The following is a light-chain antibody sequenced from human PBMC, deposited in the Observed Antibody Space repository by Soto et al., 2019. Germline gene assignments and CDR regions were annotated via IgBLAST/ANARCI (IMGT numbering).Light chain of an antibody. J-gene: IGKJ1*01. CDR1: QDVSND. CDR3: LQHNSYPRT. CDR2: AAS. V-gene: IGKV1-17*01. Sequence: DIQMTQSPPSLSASVGDRVTITCRASQDVSNDLGWFQQKPGKAPKRLIYAASSLQSGVPSRFSGSGSGTEFTLTISSLQPEDFATYYCLQHNSYPRTFGQGTKVDI.